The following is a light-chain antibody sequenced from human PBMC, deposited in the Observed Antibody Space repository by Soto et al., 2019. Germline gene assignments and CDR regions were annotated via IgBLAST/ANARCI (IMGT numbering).Light chain of an antibody. CDR2: DAS. V-gene: IGKV1-5*01. Sequence: QMTQSPSTLSASVGDRVTITCRASQSIDTWLAWYQQKPGKAPRLLIYDASDWESGVPSRFSGSGSGTEFTRTINGLQTDDIAAYYCQQDENWSPTFGPGTKGAIK. CDR3: QQDENWSPT. CDR1: QSIDTW. J-gene: IGKJ3*01.